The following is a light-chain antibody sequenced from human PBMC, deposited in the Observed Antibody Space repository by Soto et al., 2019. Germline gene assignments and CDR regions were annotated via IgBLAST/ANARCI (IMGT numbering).Light chain of an antibody. CDR3: SSTAGHNNLV. Sequence: QSVLTQSPSASGSPGQSVTISCTGTSSDVGGHKYVSWYQHHPGKAPKLMIYEVSKRPSGVPDRFSGSKSGNTASLTVSGLQAEDEAVYYCSSTAGHNNLVFGGGTSSPS. CDR2: EVS. V-gene: IGLV2-8*01. CDR1: SSDVGGHKY. J-gene: IGLJ3*02.